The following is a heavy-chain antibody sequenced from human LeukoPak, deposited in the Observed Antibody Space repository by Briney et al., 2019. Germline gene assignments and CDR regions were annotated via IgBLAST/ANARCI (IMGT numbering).Heavy chain of an antibody. CDR2: ISSNEYDT. V-gene: IGHV3-64D*06. Sequence: PGGSLRLSCSASGFTFSVYFMHWVRQALGKGLEYVSSISSNEYDTYYADSVKGRFTISRDNSKNTLFLQMSSLSAEDTAVYYCVKDLNGTWSFDYWGQGTLVTVSS. CDR1: GFTFSVYF. CDR3: VKDLNGTWSFDY. J-gene: IGHJ4*02. D-gene: IGHD2-8*01.